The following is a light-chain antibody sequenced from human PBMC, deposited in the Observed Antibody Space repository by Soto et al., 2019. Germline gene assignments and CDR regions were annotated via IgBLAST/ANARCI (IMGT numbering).Light chain of an antibody. J-gene: IGKJ1*01. V-gene: IGKV1-39*01. CDR1: QSISSY. Sequence: IQMTQSPSSLSAFVGDRVTITCRASQSISSYLNWYQQKPGKAPNLLIYATSSLQSGVPSRFSGSGSGTDFTLTISSLQAEDFATYFCQQTYSAPQTFGQGTNVEIK. CDR3: QQTYSAPQT. CDR2: ATS.